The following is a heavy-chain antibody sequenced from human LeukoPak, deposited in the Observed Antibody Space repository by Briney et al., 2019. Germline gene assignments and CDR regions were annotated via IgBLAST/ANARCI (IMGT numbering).Heavy chain of an antibody. Sequence: SETLSLTCTVSGYSISSDYYWGWIRQPPGKGLEWIGSIYHSGSTYYNPSLKSRVTISLDTSKNQFSLKLSSVTAADTAVYYCARERYCSSSSCLDAFDIWGQGTMVTVSS. V-gene: IGHV4-38-2*02. D-gene: IGHD2-2*01. CDR2: IYHSGST. CDR1: GYSISSDYY. J-gene: IGHJ3*02. CDR3: ARERYCSSSSCLDAFDI.